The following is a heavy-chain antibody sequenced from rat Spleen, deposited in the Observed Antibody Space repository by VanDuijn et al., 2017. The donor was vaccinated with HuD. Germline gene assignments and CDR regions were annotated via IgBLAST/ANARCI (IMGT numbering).Heavy chain of an antibody. V-gene: IGHV2S12*01. CDR3: TRESLPGYNSHWFLS. Sequence: QVQLKESGPGLVQPSQTLSLTCTVSGFSLTSNGVSWVRQPPGKGLEWIAAISSGGSPDYNAALKSRLSISRDTYKSQVFLKMDSLQTEDTATYFCTRESLPGYNSHWFLSWGQGTLVTVSS. J-gene: IGHJ3*01. CDR2: ISSGGSP. D-gene: IGHD1-4*01. CDR1: GFSLTSNG.